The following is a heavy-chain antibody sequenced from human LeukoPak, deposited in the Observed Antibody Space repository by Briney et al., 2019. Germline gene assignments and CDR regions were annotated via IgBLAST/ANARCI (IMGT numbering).Heavy chain of an antibody. Sequence: SETLSLTCTVSGGSISSYYWSWIRHPPGKGLEWIGYIYYSGSTNYNPSLKSRVTISVDTSKNQFSLKLSSVTAADTAVYYCARVMREWSSDAFDIWGQGTMVTVSS. CDR1: GGSISSYY. D-gene: IGHD3-3*01. J-gene: IGHJ3*02. V-gene: IGHV4-59*01. CDR3: ARVMREWSSDAFDI. CDR2: IYYSGST.